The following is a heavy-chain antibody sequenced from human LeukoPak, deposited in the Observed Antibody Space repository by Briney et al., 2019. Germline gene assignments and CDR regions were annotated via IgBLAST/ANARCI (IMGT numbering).Heavy chain of an antibody. CDR3: ARPRAYYYGSGYMDV. Sequence: SETLSLTCTVSGYSISSGYHWGWIRQPPGKGLEWIGSIYHSRSTYYNPSLKSRVTISVDTSKNQFSLKLSSVTAADTAVYYCARPRAYYYGSGYMDVWGKGTTVTISS. CDR1: GYSISSGYH. V-gene: IGHV4-38-2*02. J-gene: IGHJ6*03. CDR2: IYHSRST. D-gene: IGHD3-10*01.